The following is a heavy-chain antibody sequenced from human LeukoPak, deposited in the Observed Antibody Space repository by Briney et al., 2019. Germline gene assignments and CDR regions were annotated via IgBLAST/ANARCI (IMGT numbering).Heavy chain of an antibody. CDR2: FYTSGST. V-gene: IGHV4-61*02. Sequence: PSQTLSLTCTVSGDSISSDSYYWSWIRQPAGKGLEWIGRFYTSGSTIYNPSLESRVTISIDTSDNQFSLKLSSVTAADTAVYYCARTPTLYYYNMDVWGQGTTVTVSS. J-gene: IGHJ6*03. CDR3: ARTPTLYYYNMDV. CDR1: GDSISSDSYY.